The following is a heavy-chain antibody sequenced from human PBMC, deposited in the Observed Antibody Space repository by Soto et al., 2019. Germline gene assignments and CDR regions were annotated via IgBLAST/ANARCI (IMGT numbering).Heavy chain of an antibody. CDR2: ISVYNGNA. CDR1: GYSFTNYG. J-gene: IGHJ4*02. CDR3: ARGGPIDY. Sequence: QVQLVQSGTEVKKPGASVKDSCKASGYSFTNYGLSWVRQAPGQGLEWMGWISVYNGNANYAQKLQGRVTMTTDTSTNTSYMELRSLRSDDTAVYYCARGGPIDYWVQGTLVTVSS. D-gene: IGHD3-10*01. V-gene: IGHV1-18*01.